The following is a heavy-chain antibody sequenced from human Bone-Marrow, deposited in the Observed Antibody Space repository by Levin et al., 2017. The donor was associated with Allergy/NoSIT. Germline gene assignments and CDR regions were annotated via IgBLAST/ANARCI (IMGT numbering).Heavy chain of an antibody. D-gene: IGHD3-22*01. V-gene: IGHV3-23*01. J-gene: IGHJ4*02. CDR3: AKTYDSSGYYEPPYYFDY. CDR1: GFTFSRYA. CDR2: ISGSGDST. Sequence: GESLKISCAATGFTFSRYAMTWVRQAPGKGLEWVSAISGSGDSTYYADSVRGRFTISRDNSKNTLYLRMNSLRAEDTALYYCAKTYDSSGYYEPPYYFDYWGQGTLVTVSS.